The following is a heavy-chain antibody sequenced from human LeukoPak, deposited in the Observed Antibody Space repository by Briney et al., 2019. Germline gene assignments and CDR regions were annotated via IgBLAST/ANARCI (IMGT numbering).Heavy chain of an antibody. J-gene: IGHJ4*02. CDR1: GFTFSSYA. D-gene: IGHD3-3*01. CDR3: ARDRITISRFDY. V-gene: IGHV3-23*01. Sequence: GGSLRLSCAASGFTFSSYAMSWVRQAPGKGLEWVSAISGSGGSTYYADSVKGRFTVSRDNSKNTLYLQMNSLRADDTAVYFCARDRITISRFDYWGQGTLVTVSS. CDR2: ISGSGGST.